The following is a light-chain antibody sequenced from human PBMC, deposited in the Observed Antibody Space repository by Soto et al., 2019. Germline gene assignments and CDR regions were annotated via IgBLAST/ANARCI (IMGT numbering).Light chain of an antibody. V-gene: IGLV2-14*01. CDR2: DVS. CDR3: SSFTSGSTPYV. J-gene: IGLJ1*01. CDR1: SRDVGAYNY. Sequence: QSVLTQPASVSRSPGQSITISCTGNSRDVGAYNYVSWYQQHPGKAHKLMIYDVSIRPSGVSYRFFGSKSVNTASLTISGLQAEDEADYYCSSFTSGSTPYVLGTGTKVTVL.